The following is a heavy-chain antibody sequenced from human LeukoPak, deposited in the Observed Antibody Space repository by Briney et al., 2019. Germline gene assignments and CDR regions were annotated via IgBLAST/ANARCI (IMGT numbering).Heavy chain of an antibody. Sequence: PGGSLRLSCAASGFTFSTYWMHWVRQAPGKGLEWVSSITTSSSYIYYADSVKGRFTISRDNAKNSLYLEMNSLRGEDTAVYFCATGGVHYYDTSADYWGQGTLVTVSS. D-gene: IGHD3-22*01. CDR3: ATGGVHYYDTSADY. CDR1: GFTFSTYW. V-gene: IGHV3-21*01. J-gene: IGHJ4*02. CDR2: ITTSSSYI.